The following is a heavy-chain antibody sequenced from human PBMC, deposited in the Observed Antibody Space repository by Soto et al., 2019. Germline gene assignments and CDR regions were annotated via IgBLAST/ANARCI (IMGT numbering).Heavy chain of an antibody. J-gene: IGHJ4*02. CDR2: ISGTSSYI. D-gene: IGHD3-16*02. V-gene: IGHV3-21*01. CDR1: GFTFSSYT. Sequence: EVQLVESGGGLVKPGGALRLSCAASGFTFSSYTMNWVRQAPGKGLEWVSSISGTSSYIYHADSVRGRFTISRDNAKNSLFLQVNSLRAEDTAVYYCARGQKYRTPFYYFDYWGQGTLVTVSS. CDR3: ARGQKYRTPFYYFDY.